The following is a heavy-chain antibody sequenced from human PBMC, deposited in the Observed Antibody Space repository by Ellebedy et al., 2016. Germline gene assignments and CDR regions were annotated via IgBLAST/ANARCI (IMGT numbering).Heavy chain of an antibody. J-gene: IGHJ4*02. Sequence: SETLSLTCTVSGGSISSSSYYWGWIRQPPGKGLEWIGSIYYSGSTYYNPSLKSRVTISVDTSKNQFSLKLSSVTAADTAVYYCASVSSSWYRGEGSFDYWGQGTLVTVSS. D-gene: IGHD6-13*01. CDR1: GGSISSSSYY. CDR3: ASVSSSWYRGEGSFDY. CDR2: IYYSGST. V-gene: IGHV4-39*07.